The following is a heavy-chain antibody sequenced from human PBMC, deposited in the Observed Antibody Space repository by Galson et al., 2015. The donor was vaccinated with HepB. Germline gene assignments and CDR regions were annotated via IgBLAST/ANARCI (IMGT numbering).Heavy chain of an antibody. CDR2: ISYDGSNK. CDR1: GFTFSSYG. J-gene: IGHJ6*02. CDR3: AKVRQWLVQTGGMDV. D-gene: IGHD6-19*01. V-gene: IGHV3-30*18. Sequence: SLRLSCAASGFTFSSYGMHWVRQAPGKGLEWVAVISYDGSNKYYADSVKGRFTISRDNSKNTLYLQMNSLRAEDTAVYYCAKVRQWLVQTGGMDVWGQGTTVTVSS.